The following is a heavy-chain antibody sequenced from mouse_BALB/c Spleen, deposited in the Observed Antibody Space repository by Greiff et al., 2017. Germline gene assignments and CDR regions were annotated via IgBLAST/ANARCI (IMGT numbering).Heavy chain of an antibody. CDR2: IWAGGST. CDR1: GFSLTSYG. V-gene: IGHV2-9*02. J-gene: IGHJ4*01. D-gene: IGHD4-1*01. CDR3: ARDEPAGTYYAMDY. Sequence: VQGVESGPGLVAPSQSLSITCTVSGFSLTSYGVHWVRQPPGKGLEWLGVIWAGGSTNYNSALMSRLSISKDNSKSQVFLKMNSLQTDDTAMYYCARDEPAGTYYAMDYWGQGTSVTVSS.